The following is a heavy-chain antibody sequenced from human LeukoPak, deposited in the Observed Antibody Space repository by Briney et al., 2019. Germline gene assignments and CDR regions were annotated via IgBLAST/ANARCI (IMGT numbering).Heavy chain of an antibody. CDR2: ISFDGNSK. CDR3: ARDLVVRDYDSSGYYFNHYYYGMDV. D-gene: IGHD3-22*01. J-gene: IGHJ6*02. CDR1: GFTFNNFG. V-gene: IGHV3-30*03. Sequence: PGGSLRLSCVASGFTFNNFGMHWVRQAPGKGLEGVAIISFDGNSKHYADFVKGRFTVSRDNSKNTLYLQMNSLRAEDTAVYYCARDLVVRDYDSSGYYFNHYYYGMDVWGQGTTVTVSS.